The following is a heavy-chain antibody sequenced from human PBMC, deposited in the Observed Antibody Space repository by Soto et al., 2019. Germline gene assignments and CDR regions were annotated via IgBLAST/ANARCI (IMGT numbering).Heavy chain of an antibody. CDR3: ARDPALGGPFDY. CDR2: ISAYNGNT. V-gene: IGHV1-18*01. CDR1: GYTFNSYG. D-gene: IGHD3-16*01. Sequence: QVQLVQSGAEVKKPGASVKVSCKASGYTFNSYGISWVRQAPGQGLEWMGWISAYNGNTKYAQKVQGRATMTTDTYTSTAYMELRSLRSDDTAVYYCARDPALGGPFDYWRQGTLVTVSS. J-gene: IGHJ4*02.